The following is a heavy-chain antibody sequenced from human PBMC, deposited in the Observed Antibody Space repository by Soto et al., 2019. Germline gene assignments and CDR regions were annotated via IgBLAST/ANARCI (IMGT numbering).Heavy chain of an antibody. V-gene: IGHV3-30*18. CDR1: GFTFSHYA. CDR2: MSYDGSNE. D-gene: IGHD1-26*01. CDR3: AKDGSHTLDY. Sequence: QVQLVESGGGVVQPGRSLRLSCAASGFTFSHYAMHWVRQAPGKGLEWVALMSYDGSNEYYADSVKGRFTISRDNSKNTLYLQINSLRAEDTAVYYCAKDGSHTLDYWGQGTLVTVSS. J-gene: IGHJ4*02.